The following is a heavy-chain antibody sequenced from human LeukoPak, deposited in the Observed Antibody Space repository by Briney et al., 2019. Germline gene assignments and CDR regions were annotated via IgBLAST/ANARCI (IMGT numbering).Heavy chain of an antibody. CDR2: IGSSGSTK. Sequence: GGSLRLSCAASGFXFSGYTMNWVRQAPGKGQEWVSYIGSSGSTKYYADSVKGRFTISRDNAKNSLYLQMNSLRDEDTAVYYCARDWTYCFDYWGQGTLVTVSS. J-gene: IGHJ4*02. CDR3: ARDWTYCFDY. CDR1: GFXFSGYT. D-gene: IGHD1-1*01. V-gene: IGHV3-48*02.